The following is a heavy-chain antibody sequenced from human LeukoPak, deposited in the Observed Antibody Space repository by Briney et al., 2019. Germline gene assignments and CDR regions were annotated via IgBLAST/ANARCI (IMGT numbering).Heavy chain of an antibody. V-gene: IGHV1-3*01. CDR2: INAGNGNT. CDR1: GYTFTSYA. CDR3: ARADHRHIVVVPAARLAHYGMDV. J-gene: IGHJ6*02. D-gene: IGHD2-2*01. Sequence: ASVKVSCKASGYTFTSYAMHWVRQAPGQRLEWMGWINAGNGNTKYSQKFQGRVTITRDTSASTAYMELSSLRSEGTAVYYCARADHRHIVVVPAARLAHYGMDVWGQGTTVTVSS.